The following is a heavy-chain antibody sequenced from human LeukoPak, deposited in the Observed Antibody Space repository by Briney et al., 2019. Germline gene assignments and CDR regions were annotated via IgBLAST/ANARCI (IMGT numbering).Heavy chain of an antibody. D-gene: IGHD6-19*01. Sequence: KAGGSLRLSCAASGFTFSSYSMTWVRQAPGKGLEWVSSISSSSSYIYYADSVKGRFTISRDNAKNSLYLQMNSLRAEDTAVYYCARNPVAGRISWGQGTLVTVSS. CDR1: GFTFSSYS. V-gene: IGHV3-21*01. CDR3: ARNPVAGRIS. CDR2: ISSSSSYI. J-gene: IGHJ4*02.